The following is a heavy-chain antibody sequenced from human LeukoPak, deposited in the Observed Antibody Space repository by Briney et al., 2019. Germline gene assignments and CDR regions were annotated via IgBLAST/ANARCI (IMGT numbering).Heavy chain of an antibody. D-gene: IGHD5-24*01. Sequence: ASVKVSCKASGYTFTGYYMHWVRQAPGQGLEWMGWINPNSGGTNYAQKFQGRVTMTRDTSISTAYMELSSLTSDDTAVYYCATLTRYHSDGYSSRGYNDYWGQGALVTVSS. CDR3: ATLTRYHSDGYSSRGYNDY. V-gene: IGHV1-2*02. J-gene: IGHJ4*02. CDR2: INPNSGGT. CDR1: GYTFTGYY.